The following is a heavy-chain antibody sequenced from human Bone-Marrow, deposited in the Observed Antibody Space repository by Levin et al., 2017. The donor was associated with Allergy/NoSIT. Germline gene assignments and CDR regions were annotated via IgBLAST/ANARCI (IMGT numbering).Heavy chain of an antibody. J-gene: IGHJ4*02. D-gene: IGHD4-23*01. CDR2: ISDVGTTI. CDR1: GFTFSSYS. CDR3: ARPAYGGNSVYIY. V-gene: IGHV3-48*02. Sequence: PGGSLRLSCAASGFTFSSYSMNWVRQAPGKGLEWISYISDVGTTIYYADSVKGRFTISRDNAKNSVYLQVNSLRDDDTAVYYCARPAYGGNSVYIYWGQGTLVTVSS.